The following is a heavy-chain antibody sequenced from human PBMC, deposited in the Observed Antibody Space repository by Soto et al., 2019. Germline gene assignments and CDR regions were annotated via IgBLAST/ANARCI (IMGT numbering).Heavy chain of an antibody. D-gene: IGHD3-9*01. V-gene: IGHV1-18*01. CDR1: GYTFTRYC. Sequence: ASVKVSCKASGYTFTRYCISWVRQAPGQGLEWMGWISAYNGNTNYAQKLQGRVTMTTDTSTSTAYMELRSLRSDDTAVYYCARPERPYDILTGYDYWGQGTLVTVSS. J-gene: IGHJ4*02. CDR3: ARPERPYDILTGYDY. CDR2: ISAYNGNT.